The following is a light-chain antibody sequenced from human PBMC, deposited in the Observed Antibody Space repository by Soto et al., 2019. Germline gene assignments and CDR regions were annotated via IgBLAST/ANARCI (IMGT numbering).Light chain of an antibody. Sequence: EIVLTQSPGTLSLSLGERATLSCRASQSVSSSYLAWYQQKPGQAPKVLIYRAPSRATGIPDRFSGSGSGTDFTLTISRLEPEDFAVYYCQKYGSSPLTFGGGTKVDIK. J-gene: IGKJ4*01. CDR2: RAP. CDR1: QSVSSSY. V-gene: IGKV3-20*01. CDR3: QKYGSSPLT.